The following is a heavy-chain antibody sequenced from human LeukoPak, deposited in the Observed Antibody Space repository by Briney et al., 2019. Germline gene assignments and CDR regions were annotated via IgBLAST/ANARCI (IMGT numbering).Heavy chain of an antibody. CDR3: ATQEMTNGGDGMDV. V-gene: IGHV3-21*01. Sequence: GGSLRLSCAASGFTFSSYSMNWVRQAPGKGLEWVSSISSSSSYIYYADSVKGRFTISRDNAKNSLYLQMNSLRAEDTAVYYCATQEMTNGGDGMDVWGQGTTVTVSS. CDR2: ISSSSSYI. D-gene: IGHD5-24*01. J-gene: IGHJ6*02. CDR1: GFTFSSYS.